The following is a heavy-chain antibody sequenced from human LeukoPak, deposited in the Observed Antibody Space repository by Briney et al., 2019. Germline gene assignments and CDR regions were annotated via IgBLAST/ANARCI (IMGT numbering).Heavy chain of an antibody. CDR2: IYYSGST. D-gene: IGHD3-22*01. Sequence: SETLSLTCTVSGGSISSYYWSWIRRPPGKGLEWIGYIYYSGSTNYNPSLKSRVTISVDTSKNQFSLKLSSVTAADTAVYYCARVPLYYDSSGYYYENWFDPWGQGTLVTVSS. CDR1: GGSISSYY. CDR3: ARVPLYYDSSGYYYENWFDP. J-gene: IGHJ5*02. V-gene: IGHV4-59*01.